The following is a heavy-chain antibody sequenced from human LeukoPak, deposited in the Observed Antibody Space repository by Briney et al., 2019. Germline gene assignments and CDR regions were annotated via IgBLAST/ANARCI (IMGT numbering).Heavy chain of an antibody. CDR2: ISSSGSTI. Sequence: GGSLRLSCAASGFTFSDYYMSWIRQAPGKGLEWVSYISSSGSTIYYADSVKGRFTISRDNAKNSLYLQMNSLRAEDTAVYYCARDAEVGYFDSSNFYDYWGQGTLVTVSS. D-gene: IGHD3-22*01. J-gene: IGHJ4*02. V-gene: IGHV3-11*04. CDR3: ARDAEVGYFDSSNFYDY. CDR1: GFTFSDYY.